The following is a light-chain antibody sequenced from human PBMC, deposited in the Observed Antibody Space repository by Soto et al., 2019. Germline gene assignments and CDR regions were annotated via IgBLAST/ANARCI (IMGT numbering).Light chain of an antibody. Sequence: VMTQSPTTLSVSPGERATLSCRASHSVGSNLAWYQQNPGQAPRLLIYGASTRATGVPARFSGSGSATQFTLTISSLQSEDSGFYYCQQYKQWPVAFGGGSMVDIK. CDR2: GAS. CDR1: HSVGSN. V-gene: IGKV3-15*01. CDR3: QQYKQWPVA. J-gene: IGKJ4*01.